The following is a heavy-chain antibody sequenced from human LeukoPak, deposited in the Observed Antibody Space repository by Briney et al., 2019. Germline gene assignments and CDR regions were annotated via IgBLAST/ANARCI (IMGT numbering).Heavy chain of an antibody. J-gene: IGHJ6*02. CDR3: AGNIAVAGTVAGMDV. Sequence: PGGSLRLSCAASGFTFSDYYMSWIRQAPGKGLEWVSYISSSGSTIYYADSVKGRFTISRDNAKNSLYLQMNSLRAEDTAVYYCAGNIAVAGTVAGMDVWGQGTTVTVSS. D-gene: IGHD6-19*01. CDR1: GFTFSDYY. CDR2: ISSSGSTI. V-gene: IGHV3-11*01.